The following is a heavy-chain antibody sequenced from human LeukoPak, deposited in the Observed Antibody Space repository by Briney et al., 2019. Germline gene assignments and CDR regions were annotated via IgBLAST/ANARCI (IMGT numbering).Heavy chain of an antibody. CDR1: GYTFTSYD. CDR3: ESARGVVVGARHCDS. V-gene: IGHV1-8*01. D-gene: IGHD2-15*01. CDR2: MSPNRGNT. Sequence: GASVKVSCKASGYTFTSYDINWVRQATGQGREWMGWMSPNRGNTGYAQKFQGRVTMTRNTSISTAYIELSSLRSEDTAVFYCESARGVVVGARHCDSGGRGPRDTVSS. J-gene: IGHJ4*02.